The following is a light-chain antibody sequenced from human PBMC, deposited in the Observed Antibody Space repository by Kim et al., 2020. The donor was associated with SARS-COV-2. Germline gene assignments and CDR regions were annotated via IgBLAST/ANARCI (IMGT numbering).Light chain of an antibody. CDR2: DVS. Sequence: GPSSTFSCSGTSSDVGFCNYVSWYQKHPGKAPKLMIYDVSNRPSGVSDRFSGSKSGNTASLTISGLQAEDEADYYCSSYTKSSTWVFGGGTQLTVL. V-gene: IGLV2-14*03. CDR1: SSDVGFCNY. CDR3: SSYTKSSTWV. J-gene: IGLJ3*02.